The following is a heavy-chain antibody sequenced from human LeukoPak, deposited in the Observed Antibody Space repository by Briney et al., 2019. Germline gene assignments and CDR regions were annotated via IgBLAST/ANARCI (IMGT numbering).Heavy chain of an antibody. V-gene: IGHV4-39*01. Sequence: SETLSLTCTVSGGSISSSSYYWGWIRQPPGKGLEWIGSIYYSGSTYYNPSLKSRVTISVDTSKNQFSLKLSSVTAADTAVYYCASKGEYCSSTSCYDWFDPWGQGTLVTVSS. CDR1: GGSISSSSYY. D-gene: IGHD2-2*01. CDR3: ASKGEYCSSTSCYDWFDP. CDR2: IYYSGST. J-gene: IGHJ5*02.